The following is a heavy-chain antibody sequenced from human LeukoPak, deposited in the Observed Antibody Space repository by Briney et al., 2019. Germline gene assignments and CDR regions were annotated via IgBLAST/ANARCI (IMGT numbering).Heavy chain of an antibody. J-gene: IGHJ4*02. CDR1: GYTFTGYS. CDR3: ASDIGSQSPELGLDY. D-gene: IGHD1-14*01. Sequence: ASVKVSCKDSGYTFTGYSMHWVRQAPGQGLECLGWINPNSGDTNYAQKFQGRVTMTRDTSISTAYMEMSRLTSDDTAMYYCASDIGSQSPELGLDYWGQGTLVTVSS. CDR2: INPNSGDT. V-gene: IGHV1-2*02.